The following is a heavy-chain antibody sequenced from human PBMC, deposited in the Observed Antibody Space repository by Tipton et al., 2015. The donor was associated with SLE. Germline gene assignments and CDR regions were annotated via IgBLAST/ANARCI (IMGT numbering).Heavy chain of an antibody. Sequence: SLRLSCAASGFTFSSFALHWVRQAPGRGLEWVSYISSSGSTIYYADSVKGRFTISRDNAKNSLYLQMNSLRAEDTAFYYCARDAYSSSWYEGDYFDYWGQGTLVTVSS. V-gene: IGHV3-48*03. J-gene: IGHJ4*02. CDR1: GFTFSSFA. CDR3: ARDAYSSSWYEGDYFDY. CDR2: ISSSGSTI. D-gene: IGHD6-13*01.